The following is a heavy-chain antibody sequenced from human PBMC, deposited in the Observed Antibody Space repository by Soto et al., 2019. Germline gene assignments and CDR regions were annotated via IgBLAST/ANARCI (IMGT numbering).Heavy chain of an antibody. Sequence: QVQLMESGGGVVQPGRSLRLSCAASGFTFNTYGIHWVRQAPGKGLEWVEVILSAGRNKYYADSVKGRFTISRYNSKNPLYLQMNSLRAEDTAVYYCARGTVHFDYWGQGTLVTVSS. J-gene: IGHJ4*02. D-gene: IGHD4-17*01. CDR2: ILSAGRNK. V-gene: IGHV3-33*01. CDR3: ARGTVHFDY. CDR1: GFTFNTYG.